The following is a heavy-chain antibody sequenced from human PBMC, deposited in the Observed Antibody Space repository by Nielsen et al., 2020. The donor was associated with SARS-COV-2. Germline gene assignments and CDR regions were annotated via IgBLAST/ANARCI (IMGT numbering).Heavy chain of an antibody. CDR2: IYHGGST. CDR1: GASINSGGYY. Sequence: SETLSLTCSVSGASINSGGYYWSWIRQHPGKGLEGIGDIYHGGSTYYNPSLKSRLTLSTDPSKNQFSLTLTSVTHADTAIYFCARNSGSYRINDAFSVWGQVTVVTVSS. V-gene: IGHV4-31*03. J-gene: IGHJ3*01. CDR3: ARNSGSYRINDAFSV. D-gene: IGHD1-26*01.